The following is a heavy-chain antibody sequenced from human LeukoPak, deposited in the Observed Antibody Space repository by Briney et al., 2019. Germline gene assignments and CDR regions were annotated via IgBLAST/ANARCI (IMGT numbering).Heavy chain of an antibody. J-gene: IGHJ6*03. D-gene: IGHD2-2*01. CDR1: GYTFTGYY. CDR2: INPNSGGT. Sequence: ASVKVSCKASGYTFTGYYMHWVRQAPGQGLEWMGWINPNSGGTNYAQKFQGRVTMTRDTSISTAYMELSRLRAEDTAVYYCARVRGIVVVPAAMLYYYYYMDVWGKGTTVTVSS. CDR3: ARVRGIVVVPAAMLYYYYYMDV. V-gene: IGHV1-2*02.